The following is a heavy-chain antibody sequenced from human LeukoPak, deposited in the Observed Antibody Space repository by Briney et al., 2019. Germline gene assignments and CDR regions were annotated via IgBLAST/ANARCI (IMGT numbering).Heavy chain of an antibody. CDR1: GFSFSTYA. Sequence: GSQRLSCAASGFSFSTYAMSWVRQAPGKGLEWVSGISGSGVDTHYADSVKGRFRISRDNSKNTLYPQLNSLRAEDTAVYYCASGTYRLGDYWGLGTLVTVSS. V-gene: IGHV3-23*01. J-gene: IGHJ4*02. D-gene: IGHD3-10*01. CDR3: ASGTYRLGDY. CDR2: ISGSGVDT.